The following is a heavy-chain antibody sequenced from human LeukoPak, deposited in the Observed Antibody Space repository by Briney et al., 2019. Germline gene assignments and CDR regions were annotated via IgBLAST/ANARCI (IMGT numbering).Heavy chain of an antibody. CDR1: GFTFSSDS. CDR3: ARGVEMATIFA. V-gene: IGHV3-21*01. Sequence: GGSLRLSCAASGFTFSSDSMNWVRQAPGKGLEWVSSISSSSSYIYYADSVKGRFTISRDTAKNSLYLQMNSLRAEDTAVYYCARGVEMATIFAWGQGTLVTVSS. D-gene: IGHD5-24*01. CDR2: ISSSSSYI. J-gene: IGHJ5*02.